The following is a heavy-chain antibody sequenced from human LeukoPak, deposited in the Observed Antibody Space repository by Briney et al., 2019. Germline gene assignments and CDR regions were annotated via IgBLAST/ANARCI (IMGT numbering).Heavy chain of an antibody. D-gene: IGHD3-22*01. CDR1: GYTFTGYY. CDR3: ARGDMIVAYYFDY. V-gene: IGHV1-2*02. J-gene: IGHJ4*02. CDR2: INPNSGGT. Sequence: ASVKVSCKASGYTFTGYYMHWVRQAPGQGLEWMGWINPNSGGTNYAQKFQGRVTMTRDTSISTAYMELSRLRSGDTAVYYCARGDMIVAYYFDYWLQGTLVTVSS.